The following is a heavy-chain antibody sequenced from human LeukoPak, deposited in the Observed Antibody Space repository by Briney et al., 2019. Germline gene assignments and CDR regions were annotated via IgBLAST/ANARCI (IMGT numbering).Heavy chain of an antibody. CDR2: IYHSGST. D-gene: IGHD6-19*01. J-gene: IGHJ6*03. V-gene: IGHV4-38-2*02. CDR3: ARHGPRGWSHYYMDV. Sequence: PSETLSLTCTVSGYSISSGYYWGWIRQPPGKGLEWIGSIYHSGSTYYNPSLKSRVTISVDTSKNQFSLKLSSVTAADTAVYYCARHGPRGWSHYYMDVWGKGTTVTISS. CDR1: GYSISSGYY.